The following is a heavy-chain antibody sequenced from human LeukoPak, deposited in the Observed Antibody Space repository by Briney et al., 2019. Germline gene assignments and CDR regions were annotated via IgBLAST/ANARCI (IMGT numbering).Heavy chain of an antibody. Sequence: PGRSLRLSCAASEFTLSRPTIHWVRQAPGKGLEWVAVITYDGNLKYHADSVKGRFTISRGDSKNTVYLQMNSLRAEDTAVYYCVTEVTINGFNHFDFWGQGTLVTVSS. CDR2: ITYDGNLK. J-gene: IGHJ4*02. CDR3: VTEVTINGFNHFDF. CDR1: EFTLSRPT. V-gene: IGHV3-30*04. D-gene: IGHD4-17*01.